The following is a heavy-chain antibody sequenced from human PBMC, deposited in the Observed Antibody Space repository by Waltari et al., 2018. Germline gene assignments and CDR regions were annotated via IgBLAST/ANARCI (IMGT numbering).Heavy chain of an antibody. CDR3: ASLEVVAATIDY. CDR1: GGSISSYS. V-gene: IGHV4-59*12. J-gene: IGHJ4*02. Sequence: QVQLQESGPGLVKPSETLSLTCTVSGGSISSYSWSWFRKPPGKGLGVIGYIYYSGSTNYNPSRKSRVTISVNTSKNQFSLKLSSVTAADTAVYYCASLEVVAATIDYWGQGTLVTVSS. D-gene: IGHD2-15*01. CDR2: IYYSGST.